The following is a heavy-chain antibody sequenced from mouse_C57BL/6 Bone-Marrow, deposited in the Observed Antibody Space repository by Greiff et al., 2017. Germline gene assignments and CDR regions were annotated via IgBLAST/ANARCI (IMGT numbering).Heavy chain of an antibody. CDR2: IRYDGCT. V-gene: IGHV3-6*01. J-gene: IGHJ3*01. CDR3: ARESDYGSLY. D-gene: IGHD1-1*01. CDR1: GYSITSGYY. Sequence: ESGPGLVKPSQSLSLTCSVTGYSITSGYYWNWIRKFPGNKLECMGYIRYDGCTNYNPSLKNRISITPNTSNNQFFLKLNSLTTEDTATYYCARESDYGSLYWGQGTRATVTA.